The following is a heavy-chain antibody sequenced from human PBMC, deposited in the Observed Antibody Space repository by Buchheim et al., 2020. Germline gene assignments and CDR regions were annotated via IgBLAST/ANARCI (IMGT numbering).Heavy chain of an antibody. D-gene: IGHD3-9*01. CDR3: ARLDLVTGRAY. CDR1: GFSVGNNY. V-gene: IGHV3-66*04. Sequence: EVQLVDSGGGVVQPGGSLRLSCAVSGFSVGNNYMSWVRQAPGKGLEWVSLMYSVGTTFDADSVKGRFTISRDTFKNTVYLQMNTRRAEDTALYYCARLDLVTGRAYWGQRAL. J-gene: IGHJ4*02. CDR2: MYSVGTT.